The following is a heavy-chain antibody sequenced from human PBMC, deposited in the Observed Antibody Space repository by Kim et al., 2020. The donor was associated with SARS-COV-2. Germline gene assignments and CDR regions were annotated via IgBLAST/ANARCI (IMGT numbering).Heavy chain of an antibody. J-gene: IGHJ4*02. CDR2: INPSGST. CDR3: ASDDY. Sequence: INPSGSTNYTPSLKSRVTISVDTSKNQFSLKLSSVTAADTAVYYCASDDYWGQGTLVTVSS. V-gene: IGHV4-34*01.